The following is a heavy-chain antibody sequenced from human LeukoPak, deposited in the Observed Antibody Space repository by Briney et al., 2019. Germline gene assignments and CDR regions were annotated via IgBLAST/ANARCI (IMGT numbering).Heavy chain of an antibody. CDR3: ARGIVVPAANGGYFDY. J-gene: IGHJ4*02. D-gene: IGHD2-2*01. CDR1: GYTFTSYY. V-gene: IGHV1-46*01. CDR2: INPSGGST. Sequence: ASVKVSCKASGYTFTSYYMHWVRQAPGQGLEWMGIINPSGGSTSYAQKFQGRVTMTRDTSTSTVYMELSSLRSEDTAVYYCARGIVVPAANGGYFDYWGQGTLVTVSS.